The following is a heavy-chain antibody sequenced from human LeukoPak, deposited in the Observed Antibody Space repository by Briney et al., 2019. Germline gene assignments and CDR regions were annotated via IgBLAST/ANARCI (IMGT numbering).Heavy chain of an antibody. J-gene: IGHJ4*02. CDR3: ARGRYCGGDCYSMAWGY. D-gene: IGHD2-21*02. Sequence: SETLSLTCAVYGGSFSGYYWSWIRQPPGKGLEWIGEINHSGSTNYNPSPKSRVTISVDTSKNQFSLKLSSVTAADTAVYYCARGRYCGGDCYSMAWGYWGQGTLVTVSS. CDR1: GGSFSGYY. CDR2: INHSGST. V-gene: IGHV4-34*01.